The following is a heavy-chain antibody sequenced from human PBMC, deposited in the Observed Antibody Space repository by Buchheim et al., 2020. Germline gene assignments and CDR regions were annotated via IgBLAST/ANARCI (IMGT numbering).Heavy chain of an antibody. CDR3: ARRERGLGYCRSTTCYTAFDN. CDR1: GVSVRSSDYY. V-gene: IGHV4-39*01. D-gene: IGHD2-2*02. CDR2: MYYSGST. Sequence: QLQLQESGPGLVKPSETLSLTCSVSGVSVRSSDYYWGWIRQPPGKGLEWIGNMYYSGSTYYNPSLKSRVTISVDTSKNQFSLKLSSVTAADTAVYYCARRERGLGYCRSTTCYTAFDNWGQGTL. J-gene: IGHJ4*02.